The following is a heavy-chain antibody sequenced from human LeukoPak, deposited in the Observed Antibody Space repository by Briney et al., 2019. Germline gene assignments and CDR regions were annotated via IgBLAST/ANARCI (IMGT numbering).Heavy chain of an antibody. CDR1: GDSFSDYL. Sequence: SETLSLAFTCSGDSFSDYLGTWIRRPPGGTLEWIGHIHYRGSSKYNPSVKNRVSISLDTSKNQVSLTLTSVTAADPAVNYCERAIRRTSSPVELGWFDRWGQGNHVTVSS. V-gene: IGHV4-59*01. D-gene: IGHD1-1*01. J-gene: IGHJ5*02. CDR3: ERAIRRTSSPVELGWFDR. CDR2: IHYRGSS.